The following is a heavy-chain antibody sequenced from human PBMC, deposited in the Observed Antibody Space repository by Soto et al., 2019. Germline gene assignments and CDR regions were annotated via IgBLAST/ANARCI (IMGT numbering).Heavy chain of an antibody. CDR2: INTNTGNP. V-gene: IGHV7-4-1*01. CDR3: ARDHVAIQLWLRTLNYYYYGMDV. Sequence: GASVKVSCKASGYTFTSYAMNWVRQAPGQGLEWMGWINTNTGNPTYAQGFTGRFVFSLDTSVSTAYLQICSLKAEDTAVYYCARDHVAIQLWLRTLNYYYYGMDVWGQGTTVTVSS. J-gene: IGHJ6*02. D-gene: IGHD5-18*01. CDR1: GYTFTSYA.